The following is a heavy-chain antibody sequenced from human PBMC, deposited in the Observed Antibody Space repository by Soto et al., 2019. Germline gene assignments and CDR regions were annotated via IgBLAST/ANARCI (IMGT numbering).Heavy chain of an antibody. V-gene: IGHV3-74*01. D-gene: IGHD3-10*01. Sequence: DVQLVESGGGLVQPGGSLRLSCAASGFTFSNYWMHWVRQAPGKGLLWVARINTDGGFTSYAESVKGRFTISRDNAKNTLYLQMNSLRAEDTAVYYCIRDSFRSSIYYGMDVWGQGTTVTVSS. J-gene: IGHJ6*02. CDR3: IRDSFRSSIYYGMDV. CDR2: INTDGGFT. CDR1: GFTFSNYW.